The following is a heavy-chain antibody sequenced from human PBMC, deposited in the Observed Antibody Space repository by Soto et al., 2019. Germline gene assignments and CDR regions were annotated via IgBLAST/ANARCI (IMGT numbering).Heavy chain of an antibody. V-gene: IGHV1-18*01. D-gene: IGHD4-17*01. CDR3: ARDPDYGKYFQH. J-gene: IGHJ1*01. CDR1: GYTLTSYG. Sequence: GTSVKGSFRASGYTLTSYGIRWGRQAKGQGLERMGWITAYNGNTNCAQKLQGRVTMTTDTSTRTAYMELRSLRSDDTAVYYCARDPDYGKYFQHCGQATLVTVSS. CDR2: ITAYNGNT.